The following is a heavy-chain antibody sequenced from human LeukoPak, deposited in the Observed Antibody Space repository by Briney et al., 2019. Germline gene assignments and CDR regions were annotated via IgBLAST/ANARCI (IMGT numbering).Heavy chain of an antibody. Sequence: GGSLRLSCAASGFTFSNYYMHWVRQAPGKGLEWVAVVYHVGSERYYADSVKGRFTISRDNSKNTLYVQMDSLRVEDTTVYYCATGSGYYYDHWGQGTLVTVSS. D-gene: IGHD3-22*01. V-gene: IGHV3-30*12. CDR2: VYHVGSER. CDR3: ATGSGYYYDH. J-gene: IGHJ4*02. CDR1: GFTFSNYY.